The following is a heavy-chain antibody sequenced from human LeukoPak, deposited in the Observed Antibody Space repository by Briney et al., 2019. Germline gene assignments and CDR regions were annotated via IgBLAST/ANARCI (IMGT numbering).Heavy chain of an antibody. D-gene: IGHD5-24*01. Sequence: PSETLSLTCTVSGGSISSYYWSWIRQPPGKGLGWIGYIYYGGSTNYNPSLKSRVTISVDTSKNQFSLKLSSVTAADTAVYYCARGRDGYNYFDYWGQGTLVTVSS. V-gene: IGHV4-59*01. CDR3: ARGRDGYNYFDY. CDR2: IYYGGST. CDR1: GGSISSYY. J-gene: IGHJ4*02.